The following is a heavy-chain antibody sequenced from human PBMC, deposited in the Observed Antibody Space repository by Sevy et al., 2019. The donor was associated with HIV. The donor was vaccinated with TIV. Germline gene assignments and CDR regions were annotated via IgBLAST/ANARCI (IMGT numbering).Heavy chain of an antibody. CDR3: ARDRIAAAGMDV. J-gene: IGHJ6*02. CDR1: GGSISSYY. D-gene: IGHD6-6*01. Sequence: SETLSLTCTVSGGSISSYYWCWIRQPPGKGLEWIGYIYYSGSTNYNPSLKSRVTISVDTSKNQFSLKLSSVTAADTAVYYSARDRIAAAGMDVWGQGTTVTVSS. V-gene: IGHV4-59*01. CDR2: IYYSGST.